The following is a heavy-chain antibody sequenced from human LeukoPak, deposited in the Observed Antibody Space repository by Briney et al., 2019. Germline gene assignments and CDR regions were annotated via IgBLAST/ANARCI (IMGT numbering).Heavy chain of an antibody. CDR3: ARAIWYGSGTTAFDY. CDR2: IYNSGST. CDR1: GGSISSYY. D-gene: IGHD3-10*01. J-gene: IGHJ4*02. V-gene: IGHV4-4*07. Sequence: NPSETLSLNCTVSGGSISSYYWSWIRQPAGKGLEWIGRIYNSGSTNYNTNYNPSLSSRVTMSVDTSKNQFSLKLNSVTAADTAVYFCARAIWYGSGTTAFDYWGQGTLVTVSS.